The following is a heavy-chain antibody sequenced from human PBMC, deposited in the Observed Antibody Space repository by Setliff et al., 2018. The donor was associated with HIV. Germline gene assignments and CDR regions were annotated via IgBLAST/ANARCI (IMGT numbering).Heavy chain of an antibody. V-gene: IGHV1-8*02. CDR1: GDIFSFYA. CDR3: ARFPVLGGMDV. J-gene: IGHJ6*02. CDR2: MNPNSGNT. D-gene: IGHD1-20*01. Sequence: ASVKVSCKASGDIFSFYALSWVRQATGQGLEWMGWMNPNSGNTGYAQKFQGRVTMTRNTSISTAYMELSSLRSEDTAVYYCARFPVLGGMDVWGQGTTVTVSS.